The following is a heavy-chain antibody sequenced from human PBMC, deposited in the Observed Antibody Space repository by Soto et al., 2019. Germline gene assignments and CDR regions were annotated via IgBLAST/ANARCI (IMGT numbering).Heavy chain of an antibody. V-gene: IGHV3-30*18. D-gene: IGHD3-3*01. Sequence: PVGSLRLSCAASGFTFSSYGMHWVRQAPGKGLEWVAVISYDGSNKYYADSVKGRFTISRDNSKNTLYLQMNSLRAEDTAVYYCAKRGHDFWSGYLDYWGQGTLVTVSS. CDR2: ISYDGSNK. J-gene: IGHJ4*02. CDR3: AKRGHDFWSGYLDY. CDR1: GFTFSSYG.